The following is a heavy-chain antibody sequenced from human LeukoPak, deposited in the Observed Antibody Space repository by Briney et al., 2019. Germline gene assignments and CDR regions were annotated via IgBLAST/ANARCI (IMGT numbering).Heavy chain of an antibody. Sequence: SVKVSCKASGGSFSAYIINWVRQAPGQGLEWMGKIILVFGTTGYAHDFQGRVTFSTDEAKTTVYMEMSSLRYEDTAIYYCARAFQQQLGTELGWLDTWGQGTQVGVSS. V-gene: IGHV1-69*05. CDR2: IILVFGTT. CDR3: ARAFQQQLGTELGWLDT. J-gene: IGHJ5*02. CDR1: GGSFSAYI. D-gene: IGHD6-13*01.